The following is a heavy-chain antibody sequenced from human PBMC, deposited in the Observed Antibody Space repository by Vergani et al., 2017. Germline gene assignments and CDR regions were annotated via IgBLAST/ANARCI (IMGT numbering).Heavy chain of an antibody. Sequence: QVQLQESGPGLVKPSETLSLTCTVSGYSISSGYYWGWIRQPPGKGLEWIGSIYHSGSTYYNPSLKSRVTISVDTSKNQFSLKLSSVTAADTAVYYCARDQRQWLVYWGQGTLVTVSS. CDR1: GYSISSGYY. CDR3: ARDQRQWLVY. CDR2: IYHSGST. V-gene: IGHV4-38-2*02. D-gene: IGHD6-19*01. J-gene: IGHJ4*02.